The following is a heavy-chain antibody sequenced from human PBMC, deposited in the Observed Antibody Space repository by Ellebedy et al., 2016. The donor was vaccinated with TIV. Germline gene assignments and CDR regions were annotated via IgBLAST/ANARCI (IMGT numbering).Heavy chain of an antibody. J-gene: IGHJ4*02. V-gene: IGHV3-7*01. D-gene: IGHD5-24*01. CDR2: IREDGCDK. Sequence: GESLKISCATSGFSFSDYWLAWVRQAPGKGLEWVANIREDGCDKYYLDSVKGRFTISRDDAETTTFLQMNSLRAEDTALYFCARVGRSPHNWSFDYWGQGTLVTVSS. CDR1: GFSFSDYW. CDR3: ARVGRSPHNWSFDY.